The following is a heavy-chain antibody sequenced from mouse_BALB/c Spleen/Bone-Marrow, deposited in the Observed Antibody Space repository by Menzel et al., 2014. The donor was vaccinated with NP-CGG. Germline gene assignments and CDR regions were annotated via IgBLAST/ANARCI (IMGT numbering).Heavy chain of an antibody. CDR3: ARFSTVYYFDY. D-gene: IGHD4-1*02. J-gene: IGHJ2*01. CDR1: GYAFSSSW. CDR2: IYPGDGDT. V-gene: IGHV1-82*01. Sequence: QVQLQQPGPELVKPGASVKISCKASGYAFSSSWMNWVKQRPGQGLEWIGRIYPGDGDTNYNGKFKGKATLTADKSSSTAYMQLSSLTSVDSAVYFCARFSTVYYFDYWGQGTTLTASS.